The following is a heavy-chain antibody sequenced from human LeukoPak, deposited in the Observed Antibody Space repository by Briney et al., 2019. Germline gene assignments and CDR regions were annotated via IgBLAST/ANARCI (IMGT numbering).Heavy chain of an antibody. CDR1: GYPFTGYY. V-gene: IGHV1-2*02. CDR3: AREISDYASAY. D-gene: IGHD4-17*01. CDR2: INPNSGGT. Sequence: ASVKASCEASGYPFTGYYIHWVRQAPGQGLEWMGWINPNSGGTNYAQKFQGRVTMTSDTSITTAYMDLSRLTSDDTAVYYCAREISDYASAYWGQGTLVTVSS. J-gene: IGHJ4*02.